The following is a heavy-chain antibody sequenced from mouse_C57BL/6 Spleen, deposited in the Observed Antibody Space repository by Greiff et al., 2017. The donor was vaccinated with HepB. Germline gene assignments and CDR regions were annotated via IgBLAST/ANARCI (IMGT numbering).Heavy chain of an antibody. CDR1: GFSLTSYG. J-gene: IGHJ4*01. D-gene: IGHD2-12*01. CDR2: IWRGGST. Sequence: QVQLKQSGPGLVQPSQSLSITCTVSGFSLTSYGVHWVRQSPGKGLEWLGVIWRGGSTDYNAAFMSRLSITKDNSKSQVFFKMNSLQADDTAIYYGAKKGGYYSHAMDYWGQGTSVTVSS. CDR3: AKKGGYYSHAMDY. V-gene: IGHV2-5*01.